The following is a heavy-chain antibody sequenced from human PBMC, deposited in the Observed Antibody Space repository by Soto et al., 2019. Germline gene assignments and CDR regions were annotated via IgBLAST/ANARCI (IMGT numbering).Heavy chain of an antibody. V-gene: IGHV1-2*02. Sequence: QVQLVQSGAEVKKPGASVKVSCKASGYTFTGYYMHWVRQAPGQGLEWMGWINPNSGGTNYAQKFQGRVTITADESTSTAYMELSSLRSEDTAVYYCAREARGGVATIREPDYWGQGTLVTVSS. CDR1: GYTFTGYY. D-gene: IGHD5-12*01. J-gene: IGHJ4*02. CDR2: INPNSGGT. CDR3: AREARGGVATIREPDY.